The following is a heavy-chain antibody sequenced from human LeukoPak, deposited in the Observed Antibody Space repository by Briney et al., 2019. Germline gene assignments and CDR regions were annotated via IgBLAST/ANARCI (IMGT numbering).Heavy chain of an antibody. CDR3: ARDRMDDYVWGSYFNDY. D-gene: IGHD3-16*01. CDR2: ISSSGSTI. V-gene: IGHV3-48*03. CDR1: GFTFSSYE. J-gene: IGHJ4*02. Sequence: GGALRLSCAASGFTFSSYEMNRVRQAPGKGLEWVSYISSSGSTIYYADSVKGRFTISRDNAKNSLYLQMNSLRAEDTAVYYCARDRMDDYVWGSYFNDYWGQGTPVTVSS.